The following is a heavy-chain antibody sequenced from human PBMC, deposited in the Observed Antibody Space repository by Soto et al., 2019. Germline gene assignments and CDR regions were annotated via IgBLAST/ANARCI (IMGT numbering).Heavy chain of an antibody. CDR3: ARDGYYGDYSLDY. CDR1: GGSISSYY. V-gene: IGHV4-59*01. Sequence: SETLSLTCTVSGGSISSYYWSRIRQPPGKGLEWIGYIYYSGSTNYNPSLKSRVTISVDTSKNQFSLKLSSVTAADTAVYYCARDGYYGDYSLDYWGQGTLVTSPQ. J-gene: IGHJ4*02. D-gene: IGHD4-17*01. CDR2: IYYSGST.